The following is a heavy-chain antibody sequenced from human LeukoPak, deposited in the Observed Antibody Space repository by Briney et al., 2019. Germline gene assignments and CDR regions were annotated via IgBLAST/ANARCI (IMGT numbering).Heavy chain of an antibody. J-gene: IGHJ4*02. Sequence: GGSLRLSCAASGFTFSSYGMHWVRQAPGKGLEWVAVMWYDGSNKYYADSVEGRFTISRDISKNTLFLQMSSLRAEDTAVYYCARDQPGYSSGWYGYWGQGTLVTVSS. V-gene: IGHV3-33*01. D-gene: IGHD6-19*01. CDR1: GFTFSSYG. CDR3: ARDQPGYSSGWYGY. CDR2: MWYDGSNK.